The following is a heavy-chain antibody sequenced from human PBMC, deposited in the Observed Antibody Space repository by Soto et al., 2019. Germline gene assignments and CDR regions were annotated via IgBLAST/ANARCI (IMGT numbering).Heavy chain of an antibody. Sequence: QLQLQESGSGLVKPSQTLSLTCAVSGGSISSGGYSWSWIRQPPGKGLEWIGYIYHSGSTYYNPSLMSRVTISVDRSKNQFSLKLSSVTAADTAVYYCARIVGATGAAFDIWGQGTMVTVSS. CDR3: ARIVGATGAAFDI. CDR1: GGSISSGGYS. J-gene: IGHJ3*02. V-gene: IGHV4-30-2*01. D-gene: IGHD1-26*01. CDR2: IYHSGST.